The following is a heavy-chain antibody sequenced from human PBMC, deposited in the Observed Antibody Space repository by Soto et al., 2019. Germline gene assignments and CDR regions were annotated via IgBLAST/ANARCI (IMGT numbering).Heavy chain of an antibody. D-gene: IGHD2-15*01. CDR1: GGSMSSYY. CDR2: IYYSGST. V-gene: IGHV4-59*01. CDR3: ARDQYEYCSGGSCYPSRWFDP. J-gene: IGHJ5*02. Sequence: SETLSLTCTVSGGSMSSYYWSWIRQPPGKGLEWIVYIYYSGSTNYNPSLKSRVTISVDTSKNQFSLKLSSVTAADTAVYYCARDQYEYCSGGSCYPSRWFDPWGQGTLVTVSS.